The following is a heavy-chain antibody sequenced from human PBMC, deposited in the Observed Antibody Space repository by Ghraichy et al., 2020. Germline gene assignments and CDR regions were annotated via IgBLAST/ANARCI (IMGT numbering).Heavy chain of an antibody. CDR2: INTSGTT. CDR3: ARVRVSATRGAFDI. D-gene: IGHD1-26*01. J-gene: IGHJ3*02. CDR1: GGSMGNFY. V-gene: IGHV4-4*07. Sequence: SENLSLTCTVSGGSMGNFYWGWIRQPAGKGLEWIGRINTSGTTNYNPSLKSRVTMAVDTSKNQFSLRLSSVTAADTAVYYCARVRVSATRGAFDIWGQGTIVTVS.